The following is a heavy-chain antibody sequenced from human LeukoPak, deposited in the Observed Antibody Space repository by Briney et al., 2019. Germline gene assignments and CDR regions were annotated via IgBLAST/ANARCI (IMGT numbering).Heavy chain of an antibody. CDR3: AKDSRSSSWYRPPGAGYYYYYYMDV. CDR1: GFTFSSYG. D-gene: IGHD6-13*01. Sequence: GGSLRLSCAASGFTFSSYGMHWVRQAPGKGLEWVAVISYDGSNKYYADSVKGRFAISRDNSKNTLYLQMNSLRAEDTAVYYCAKDSRSSSWYRPPGAGYYYYYYMDVWGKGTTVTVSS. V-gene: IGHV3-30*18. J-gene: IGHJ6*03. CDR2: ISYDGSNK.